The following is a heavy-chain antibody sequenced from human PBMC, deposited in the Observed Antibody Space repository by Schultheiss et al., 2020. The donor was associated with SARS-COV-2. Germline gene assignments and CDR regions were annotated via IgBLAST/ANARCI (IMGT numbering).Heavy chain of an antibody. CDR2: ISAYNGNT. J-gene: IGHJ4*02. D-gene: IGHD6-19*01. CDR3: ARDLIRYSSGWYYFDY. CDR1: GYTFTSYG. Sequence: ASVKVSCKASGYTFTSYGISWVRQAPGQGLEWMGWISAYNGNTNYAQKLQGRVTMTTDTSTSTAYMELRSLRSDDTAVYYCARDLIRYSSGWYYFDYWGQGTLVTVS. V-gene: IGHV1-18*01.